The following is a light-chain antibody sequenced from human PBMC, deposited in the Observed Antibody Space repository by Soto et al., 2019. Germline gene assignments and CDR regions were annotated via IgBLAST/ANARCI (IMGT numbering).Light chain of an antibody. CDR1: QSVSSSY. V-gene: IGKV3-20*01. J-gene: IGKJ1*01. CDR3: QQYGSSPPAT. CDR2: GAS. Sequence: EIVLTQSPGTLSLSPGERATLSCRASQSVSSSYLAWYQQKPGQATRLLIYGASSRANGIPDRFSGSGSGTDFTLTISRLEPEDFAVYYCQQYGSSPPATFGQGTKVDIK.